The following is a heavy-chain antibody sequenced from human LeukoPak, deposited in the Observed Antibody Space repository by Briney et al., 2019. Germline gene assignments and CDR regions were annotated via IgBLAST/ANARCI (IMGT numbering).Heavy chain of an antibody. V-gene: IGHV1-2*02. CDR3: ARGLLAAAGYYFDY. J-gene: IGHJ4*02. D-gene: IGHD6-13*01. CDR1: GYTFTGYY. CDR2: INPNSGGT. Sequence: ASVKVSCKASGYTFTGYYMHWVRQAPGQGLEWMGWINPNSGGTNYAQKFQGRVTMTRDTSISTAYMELSRLRSDDMAVYYCARGLLAAAGYYFDYWGQGTLVTVSS.